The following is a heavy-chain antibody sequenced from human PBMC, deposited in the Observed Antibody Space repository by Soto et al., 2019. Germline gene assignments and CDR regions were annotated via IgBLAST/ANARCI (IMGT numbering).Heavy chain of an antibody. Sequence: LRLSWAASGFTFTRYSMNWVRQAPGKGLEWVSSISSTTNYIYYGDSMKGRFTISRDNGKNSLYLEMHSLRAEDTAVYYCARESEDLTSNFDYWGQGTLVTVSS. CDR3: ARESEDLTSNFDY. CDR2: ISSTTNYI. V-gene: IGHV3-21*06. J-gene: IGHJ4*02. CDR1: GFTFTRYS.